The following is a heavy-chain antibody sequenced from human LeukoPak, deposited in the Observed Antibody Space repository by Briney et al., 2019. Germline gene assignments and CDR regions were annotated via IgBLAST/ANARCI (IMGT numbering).Heavy chain of an antibody. V-gene: IGHV3-21*01. J-gene: IGHJ6*03. CDR1: GFTFSSYS. CDR3: AQTRRDYCYYMDV. CDR2: ISSSSSYI. Sequence: GGSLRLSCAASGFTFSSYSMNWVRQAPGKGLEWVSSISSSSSYIYYADSVKGRFTISRDNAKKSLYLQMNSLRAEDTAVYYCAQTRRDYCYYMDVWGKGTTVTVSS. D-gene: IGHD6-6*01.